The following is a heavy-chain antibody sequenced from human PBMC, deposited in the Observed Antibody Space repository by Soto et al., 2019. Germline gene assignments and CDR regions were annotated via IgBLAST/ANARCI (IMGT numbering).Heavy chain of an antibody. CDR2: INPDGTTT. CDR3: TKDTFGDRDS. CDR1: EFTFSHYW. Sequence: EVHLVESGGGLVQPGGSLRLSCADSEFTFSHYWMHWVRQAPGKGLVWVSRINPDGTTTNYADSVKGRFPISRDNAKNTLYLQMNSLRGEDTAMYYCTKDTFGDRDSWGQGTLVTVSS. J-gene: IGHJ4*02. V-gene: IGHV3-74*01. D-gene: IGHD4-17*01.